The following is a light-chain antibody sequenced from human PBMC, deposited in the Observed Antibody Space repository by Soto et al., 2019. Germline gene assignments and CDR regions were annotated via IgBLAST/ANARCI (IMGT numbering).Light chain of an antibody. Sequence: QSVLTQPPSASGSFGQSVTISCTGTSSDVGGYNYVSWYQQHPGKAPKLMIYEVSERPSGVPDRFSGSKSGNTASLTVSGLQADEEADYYCSSYSGTNYHYVFGTVTKVTVL. CDR1: SSDVGGYNY. V-gene: IGLV2-8*01. CDR2: EVS. CDR3: SSYSGTNYHYV. J-gene: IGLJ1*01.